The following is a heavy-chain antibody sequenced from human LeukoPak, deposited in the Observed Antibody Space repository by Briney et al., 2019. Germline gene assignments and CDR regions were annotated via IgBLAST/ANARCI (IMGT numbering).Heavy chain of an antibody. CDR1: GFTFSSYS. Sequence: GGSLRLSCAASGFTFSSYSMNWVRQAPGKGLEWVSSISSSSSYIYYADSVKGRFTISRDNAKNSLYLQMNSLRAEDTAVYYCASPEGITGTMRSPFFDYWGQGTLVTVSS. D-gene: IGHD1-7*01. J-gene: IGHJ4*02. CDR2: ISSSSSYI. CDR3: ASPEGITGTMRSPFFDY. V-gene: IGHV3-21*01.